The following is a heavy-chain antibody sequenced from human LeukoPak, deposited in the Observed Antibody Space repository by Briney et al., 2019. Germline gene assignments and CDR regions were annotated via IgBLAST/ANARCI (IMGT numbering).Heavy chain of an antibody. V-gene: IGHV3-30*04. CDR3: ARGPGHDYGRFGPNWFDP. CDR2: ISYDGSNK. Sequence: GKSLRLSCAASGFTFSSYAMHWVRQAPGKGLEWVAVISYDGSNKYYADSVKGRFTISRDNSKNTLYLQMNSLRAEDTAVYYCARGPGHDYGRFGPNWFDPWGQGTLVTVSS. D-gene: IGHD4-17*01. J-gene: IGHJ5*02. CDR1: GFTFSSYA.